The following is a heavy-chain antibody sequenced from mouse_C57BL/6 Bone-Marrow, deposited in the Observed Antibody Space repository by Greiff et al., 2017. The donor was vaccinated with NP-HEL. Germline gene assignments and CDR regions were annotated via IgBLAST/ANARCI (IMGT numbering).Heavy chain of an antibody. D-gene: IGHD2-3*01. J-gene: IGHJ3*01. V-gene: IGHV1-50*01. CDR3: AREDGYYAWFAY. Sequence: VQLQQSGAELVKPGASVKLSCKASGYTFTSYWMQWVKQRPGQGLEWIGEIDPSDSYTNYNQKFKGKATLTVDTSSGTAYMQLSSLTSEDSAVYYCAREDGYYAWFAYWGQGTLVSVSA. CDR2: IDPSDSYT. CDR1: GYTFTSYW.